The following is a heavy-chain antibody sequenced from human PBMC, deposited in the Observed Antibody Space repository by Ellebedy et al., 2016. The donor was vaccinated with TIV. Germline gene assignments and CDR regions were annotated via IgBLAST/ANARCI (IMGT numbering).Heavy chain of an antibody. CDR2: IGGSGHTT. D-gene: IGHD3-3*01. CDR3: AKDPITIFGVVWIY. Sequence: GGSLRLSCAASGFTFSRYAMSWVRQAPGKGLEWVSAIGGSGHTTDYTDSVKGRFTISRDNPKNTLSLQMNNLRAEDTAVYYCAKDPITIFGVVWIYWGQGTLVTVSS. J-gene: IGHJ4*02. V-gene: IGHV3-23*01. CDR1: GFTFSRYA.